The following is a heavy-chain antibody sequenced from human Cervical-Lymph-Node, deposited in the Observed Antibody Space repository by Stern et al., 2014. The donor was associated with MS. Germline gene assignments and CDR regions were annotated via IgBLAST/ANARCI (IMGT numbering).Heavy chain of an antibody. CDR2: LYYSGST. CDR3: ARAGPYDYIWGNLRHRAFYFDS. D-gene: IGHD3-16*01. CDR1: SGSTGHKY. Sequence: QVQLQESGPGLVKPSETLSLMCNVSSGSTGHKYWSWIRQPPGQGLEWIGHLYYSGSTNYNPSLKSRVTISLDTSKTQFSLKLSSVTAADTAVYYCARAGPYDYIWGNLRHRAFYFDSWGQGVLVTVSS. J-gene: IGHJ4*02. V-gene: IGHV4-59*01.